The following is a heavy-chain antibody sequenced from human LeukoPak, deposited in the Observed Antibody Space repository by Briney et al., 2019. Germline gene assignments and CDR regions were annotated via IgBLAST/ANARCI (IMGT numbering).Heavy chain of an antibody. J-gene: IGHJ4*02. CDR3: ARAIQFGGYFDY. CDR1: GFTVSGDY. D-gene: IGHD2-15*01. CDR2: IYGAGTT. Sequence: GGSLRLSCAASGFTVSGDYMGWVRQAPGKGLEWVSVIYGAGTTYYADSVKGRFTISRDNSKNTLYLQMNSLRVEDTAVYYCARAIQFGGYFDYWGQGTLVTVSP. V-gene: IGHV3-53*01.